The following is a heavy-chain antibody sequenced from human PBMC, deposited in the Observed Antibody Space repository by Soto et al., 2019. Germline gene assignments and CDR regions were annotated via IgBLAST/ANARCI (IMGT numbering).Heavy chain of an antibody. CDR3: ARGIAYCGGDCSLLIDY. D-gene: IGHD2-21*02. CDR1: GYTFTSYG. Sequence: ASVKVSCKASGYTFTSYGISWVRQAPGQGLEWMGWISAYNGNTNYAQKLQGRVTMTTDTSTSTAYMELRSLRSDDTAVYYCARGIAYCGGDCSLLIDYWGQGTLVTVSS. CDR2: ISAYNGNT. V-gene: IGHV1-18*01. J-gene: IGHJ4*02.